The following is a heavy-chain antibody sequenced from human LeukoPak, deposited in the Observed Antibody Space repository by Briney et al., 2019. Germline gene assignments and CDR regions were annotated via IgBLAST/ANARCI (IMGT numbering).Heavy chain of an antibody. J-gene: IGHJ6*02. CDR1: GYTFTSYG. CDR3: ARDKLSYSSSWYGLDYYYDMDV. Sequence: GASVKVSCKASGYTFTSYGISWVRQAPGQGLEWMGWISAYNGNTNYAQKLQGRVTMTTDTSTSTAYMELRSLRSDDTAVYYCARDKLSYSSSWYGLDYYYDMDVWGQGTTVTVSS. D-gene: IGHD6-13*01. CDR2: ISAYNGNT. V-gene: IGHV1-18*01.